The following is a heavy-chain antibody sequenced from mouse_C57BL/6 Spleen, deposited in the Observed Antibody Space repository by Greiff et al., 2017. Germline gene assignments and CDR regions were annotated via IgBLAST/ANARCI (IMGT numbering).Heavy chain of an antibody. J-gene: IGHJ1*03. CDR2: IYPGDGDT. Sequence: QVQLQQSGAELVKPGASVKISCKASGYAFSSYWMNWVKQRPGQGLEWIGQIYPGDGDTNYNGKFKGKATLTADKSSSTAYMQLSSLTSEDSAVYFGARTLLYYGSSYWYFDVWGTGTTVTVSS. D-gene: IGHD1-1*01. CDR3: ARTLLYYGSSYWYFDV. CDR1: GYAFSSYW. V-gene: IGHV1-80*01.